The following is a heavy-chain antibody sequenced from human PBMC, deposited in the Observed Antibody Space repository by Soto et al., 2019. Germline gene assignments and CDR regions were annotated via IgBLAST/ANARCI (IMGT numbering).Heavy chain of an antibody. Sequence: PGESLKISCKGSGYSFTSYWLSWVRQMPGKGLEWMGRIDPSDSYTNYSPSFQGHVTISADKSISTAYLQWSSLKASDTPMYYCARQGRAASYYYYGMDVWGQVTTVTV. CDR3: ARQGRAASYYYYGMDV. CDR2: IDPSDSYT. CDR1: GYSFTSYW. V-gene: IGHV5-10-1*01. J-gene: IGHJ6*02. D-gene: IGHD6-13*01.